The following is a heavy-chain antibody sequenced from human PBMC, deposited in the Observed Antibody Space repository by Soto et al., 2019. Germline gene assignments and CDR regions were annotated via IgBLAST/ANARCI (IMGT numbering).Heavy chain of an antibody. J-gene: IGHJ6*02. V-gene: IGHV1-69*01. CDR2: IIPMFGIG. D-gene: IGHD1-26*01. CDR1: GGSFSNYA. CDR3: ARAYRENYFYAIDV. Sequence: QVQLVQSGAEVKMPGSSVRVSCKASGGSFSNYAISWVRQAPGQGLEWMGGIIPMFGIGNYAEKFLGRVTITADESTSTSHMELSSLRSEDTAVYFCARAYRENYFYAIDVWGQGTTVTVSS.